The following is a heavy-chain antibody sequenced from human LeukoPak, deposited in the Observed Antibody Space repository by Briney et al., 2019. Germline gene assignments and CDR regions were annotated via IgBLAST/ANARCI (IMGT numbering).Heavy chain of an antibody. CDR3: AKGDSSSWYYFDY. V-gene: IGHV3-30*02. J-gene: IGHJ4*02. CDR1: GFTFTSYG. CDR2: IRYDGSNK. D-gene: IGHD6-13*01. Sequence: GGSLRLSCAASGFTFTSYGMHWVRQAPGKGLEWVAFIRYDGSNKYYADSVKGRFTISRDNSKNTLYLQMNSLRAEDTAVYYCAKGDSSSWYYFDYWGQGTLVTVSS.